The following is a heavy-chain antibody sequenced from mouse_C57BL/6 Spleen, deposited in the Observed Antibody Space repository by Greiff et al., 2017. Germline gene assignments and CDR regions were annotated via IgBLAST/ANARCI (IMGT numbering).Heavy chain of an antibody. D-gene: IGHD1-1*01. CDR1: GFSLTSYG. J-gene: IGHJ4*01. CDR3: ARKENYYGSGDAMDY. CDR2: IWSGGST. V-gene: IGHV2-2*01. Sequence: VQLQQSGPGLVQPSQSLSITCTVSGFSLTSYGVHWVRQSPGKGLEWLGVIWSGGSTDYNAAFISRLSISKDNSKRQVFFKMNSLQADDTAIYYWARKENYYGSGDAMDYWGQGTSVTVSS.